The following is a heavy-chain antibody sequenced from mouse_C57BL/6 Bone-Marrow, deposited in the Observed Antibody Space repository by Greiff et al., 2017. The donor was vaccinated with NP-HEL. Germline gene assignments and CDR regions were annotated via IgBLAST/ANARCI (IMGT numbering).Heavy chain of an antibody. CDR3: ARDSSYDYDGYYAMDY. V-gene: IGHV7-1*01. Sequence: EVKVEESGGGLVQSGRSLRLSCATSGFTFSDFYMEWVRQAPGKGLEWIAASRNKANDYTTEYSASVKGRFIVSRDTSQSILYLQMNALRAEDTAIYYCARDSSYDYDGYYAMDYWGQGTSVTVSS. CDR2: SRNKANDYTT. D-gene: IGHD2-4*01. J-gene: IGHJ4*01. CDR1: GFTFSDFY.